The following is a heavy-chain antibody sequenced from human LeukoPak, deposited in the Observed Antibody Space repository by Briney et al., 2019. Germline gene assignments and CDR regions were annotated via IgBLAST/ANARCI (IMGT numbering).Heavy chain of an antibody. Sequence: SETLSLTCTVSGGSISSSSYYWGWIRQPPGKGLEWIGSIYYSGSTYYNPSLKSRVTISVDTSKNQFSLELSSVTAADTAVYYCARDPRYFDWLLYIAKVSGFDVWGQGTLVTVSS. CDR3: ARDPRYFDWLLYIAKVSGFDV. CDR2: IYYSGST. D-gene: IGHD3-9*01. CDR1: GGSISSSSYY. J-gene: IGHJ5*02. V-gene: IGHV4-39*07.